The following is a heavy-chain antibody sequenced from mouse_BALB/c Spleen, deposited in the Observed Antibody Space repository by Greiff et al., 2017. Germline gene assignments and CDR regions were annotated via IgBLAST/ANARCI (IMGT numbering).Heavy chain of an antibody. Sequence: EVKLQESGPGLVKPSQSLSLTCSVTGYSITSGYYWNWIRQFPGNKLEWMGYISYDGSNNYNPSLKNRISITRDTSKNQFFLKLNSVTTEDTATYYCARDLYYRYDGGAMDYWGQGTSVTVSS. D-gene: IGHD2-14*01. CDR1: GYSITSGYY. CDR2: ISYDGSN. J-gene: IGHJ4*01. CDR3: ARDLYYRYDGGAMDY. V-gene: IGHV3-6*02.